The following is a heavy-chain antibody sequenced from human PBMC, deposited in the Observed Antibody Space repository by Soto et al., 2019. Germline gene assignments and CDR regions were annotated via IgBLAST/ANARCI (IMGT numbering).Heavy chain of an antibody. V-gene: IGHV1-3*01. CDR2: INAGNGNT. J-gene: IGHJ4*02. D-gene: IGHD6-19*01. CDR1: GYTFTGYA. CDR3: ARAVAVAADFDY. Sequence: VASVTVSCKASGYTFTGYAMHWVRQAPGQRLEWMGWINAGNGNTKYSQKFQGRVTITRDTSASTAYMELSSLRSEDTAVYYCARAVAVAADFDYWGQGTLVTVSS.